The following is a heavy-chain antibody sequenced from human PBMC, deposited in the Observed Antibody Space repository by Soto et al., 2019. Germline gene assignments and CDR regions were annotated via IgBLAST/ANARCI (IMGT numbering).Heavy chain of an antibody. Sequence: GESRKISCKGSGYSFTSYWISWVRQMPGKGLEWMGRIDPSDSYTNYSPSFQGHVTISADKSISTAYLQWSSLKASDTAMYYCARSGSYFEWFDPWGQGTLVTVSS. CDR3: ARSGSYFEWFDP. V-gene: IGHV5-10-1*01. J-gene: IGHJ5*02. CDR2: IDPSDSYT. D-gene: IGHD1-26*01. CDR1: GYSFTSYW.